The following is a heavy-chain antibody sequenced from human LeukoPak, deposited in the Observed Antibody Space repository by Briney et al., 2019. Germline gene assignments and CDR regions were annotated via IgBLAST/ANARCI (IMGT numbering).Heavy chain of an antibody. D-gene: IGHD2-8*01. J-gene: IGHJ3*02. CDR2: ISAYNGNT. CDR1: GYSFSSYG. V-gene: IGHV1-18*01. Sequence: ASVKVSCKASGYSFSSYGISWVRQAPGQGLEWMGWISAYNGNTNYAQKLQGRVTMTTDTSTSTAYMELRSLRSDDTAVYYCARGSPIMGAFDIWGQGTMVTVSS. CDR3: ARGSPIMGAFDI.